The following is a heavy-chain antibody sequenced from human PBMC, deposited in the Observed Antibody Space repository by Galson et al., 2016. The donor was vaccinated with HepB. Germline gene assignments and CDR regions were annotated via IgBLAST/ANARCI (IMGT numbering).Heavy chain of an antibody. Sequence: SLRLSCAASGFTFGDYGMHWARQAPGKGLEWVAVIWYDGNNKFYEDSVKGRFTISRDDSKNTVYLQMNNLRAEDTAMYYCARDRAKGEWELPYDWGQGTLVTVSS. CDR1: GFTFGDYG. V-gene: IGHV3-33*01. D-gene: IGHD4-23*01. J-gene: IGHJ4*02. CDR2: IWYDGNNK. CDR3: ARDRAKGEWELPYD.